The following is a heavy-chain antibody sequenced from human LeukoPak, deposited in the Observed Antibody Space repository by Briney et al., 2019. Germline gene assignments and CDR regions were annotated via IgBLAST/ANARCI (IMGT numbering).Heavy chain of an antibody. CDR3: ARGKAYYDILTGQTTQRKYLDY. D-gene: IGHD3-9*01. CDR2: ISSSSSYI. J-gene: IGHJ4*02. CDR1: GFTFSSYW. V-gene: IGHV3-21*01. Sequence: PGGSLRLSCAASGFTFSSYWMNWVRQAPGKGLEWVSSISSSSSYIYYADSVKGRFTISRDNAKNSRYLQMNSLRAEDTAVYYCARGKAYYDILTGQTTQRKYLDYWGQGTLVTVSS.